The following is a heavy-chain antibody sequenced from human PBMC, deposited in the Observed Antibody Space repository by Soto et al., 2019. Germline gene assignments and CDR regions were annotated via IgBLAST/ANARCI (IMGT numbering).Heavy chain of an antibody. Sequence: SETLSLTCTVSGGSISSYYWSWIRQPPGKGLEWIGYIYYSGSTNYNPSLKSRVTISVDTSKNQFSLKLSSVTAADTAVYYCASAGYDILTGYNANFDYWGQGTLVTVSS. CDR2: IYYSGST. V-gene: IGHV4-59*08. D-gene: IGHD3-9*01. J-gene: IGHJ4*02. CDR1: GGSISSYY. CDR3: ASAGYDILTGYNANFDY.